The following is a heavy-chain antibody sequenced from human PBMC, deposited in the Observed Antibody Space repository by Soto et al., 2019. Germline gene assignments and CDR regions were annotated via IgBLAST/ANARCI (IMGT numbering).Heavy chain of an antibody. V-gene: IGHV3-30*03. J-gene: IGHJ4*02. CDR2: IANDGINK. D-gene: IGHD2-2*01. CDR1: GFTFSDHG. Sequence: GGSLRLSCAASGFTFSDHGIHWVRQTPGKGPEWVAVIANDGINKYYADSVKGRFTISRDTSRNTLSLQMNSLRIEDTAVYYCARDSARVPHLVRTAVIDFWGQGTLVTVSS. CDR3: ARDSARVPHLVRTAVIDF.